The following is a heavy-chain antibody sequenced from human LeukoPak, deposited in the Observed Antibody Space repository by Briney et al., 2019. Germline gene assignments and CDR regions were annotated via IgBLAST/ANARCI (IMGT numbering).Heavy chain of an antibody. V-gene: IGHV3-48*04. CDR2: ISSSSSTI. CDR1: GFTFSSYS. CDR3: ARALAVVPAAIPHDAFDI. D-gene: IGHD2-2*02. Sequence: PGGSLRLSCAASGFTFSSYSMNWVRQAPGKGLEWVSYISSSSSTIYYADSVKGRFTISRDNAKNSLYLQMNSLRAEDTAVYYCARALAVVPAAIPHDAFDIWGQGTMVTVSS. J-gene: IGHJ3*02.